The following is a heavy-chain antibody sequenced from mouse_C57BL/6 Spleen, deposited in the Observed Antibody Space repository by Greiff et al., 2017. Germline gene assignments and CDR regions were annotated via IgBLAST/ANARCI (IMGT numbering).Heavy chain of an antibody. Sequence: VQLQQSGPELVKPGASVKISCKASGYAFSSSWMNWVKQRPGKGLEWIGRIYPGGGDTNYNGKFKGKATLTVDKSSSTAYMQLSSLTSDDSAVYFCAGGDYDYDAFAYWGQGTPVTVAA. CDR3: AGGDYDYDAFAY. J-gene: IGHJ3*01. D-gene: IGHD2-4*01. CDR1: GYAFSSSW. V-gene: IGHV1-82*01. CDR2: IYPGGGDT.